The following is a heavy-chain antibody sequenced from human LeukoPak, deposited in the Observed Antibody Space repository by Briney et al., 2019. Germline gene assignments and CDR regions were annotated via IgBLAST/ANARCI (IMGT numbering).Heavy chain of an antibody. Sequence: SETLSLTCTVSGGSISSSSYYWGWISQPPGKGLEWIGSIYYSGSTYYNPSLKSRVTISVDTSKNQFSLKLSSVTAADTAVYYCASGVDSSGYLFDYWGQGTLVTVSS. J-gene: IGHJ4*02. D-gene: IGHD3-22*01. V-gene: IGHV4-39*01. CDR3: ASGVDSSGYLFDY. CDR1: GGSISSSSYY. CDR2: IYYSGST.